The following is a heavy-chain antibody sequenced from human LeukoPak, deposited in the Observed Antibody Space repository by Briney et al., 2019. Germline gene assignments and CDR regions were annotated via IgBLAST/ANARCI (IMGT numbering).Heavy chain of an antibody. CDR2: IYGGGTT. J-gene: IGHJ6*02. CDR3: AKVTNYYYAMDV. CDR1: GFTVSSNY. Sequence: GGSLRLSCAASGFTVSSNYMSWVRQAPGKGLEWVSVIYGGGTTYYADSVKGRFTISRDDSKNTLYLQMNSLRAEDTAVYYCAKVTNYYYAMDVWGQGTTVTVSS. V-gene: IGHV3-53*01.